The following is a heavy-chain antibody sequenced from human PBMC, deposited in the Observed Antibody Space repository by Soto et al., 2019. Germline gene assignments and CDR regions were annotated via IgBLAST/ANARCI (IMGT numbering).Heavy chain of an antibody. J-gene: IGHJ4*02. CDR3: AKDLQLLLDY. Sequence: GSLRLSCAASGFTFSSYGMHWVRQAPGKGLEWVAVISYDGSNKYYADSVKGRFTISRDNSKNTLYLQMNSLRAEDTAVYYCAKDLQLLLDYWGQGTLVTVSS. V-gene: IGHV3-30*18. CDR2: ISYDGSNK. D-gene: IGHD2-2*01. CDR1: GFTFSSYG.